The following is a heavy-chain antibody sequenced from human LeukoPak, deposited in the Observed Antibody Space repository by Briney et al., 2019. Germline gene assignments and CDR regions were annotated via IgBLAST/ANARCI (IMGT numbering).Heavy chain of an antibody. D-gene: IGHD3-9*01. V-gene: IGHV1-2*02. CDR3: ARGYYDILTGYFYFDY. J-gene: IGHJ4*02. Sequence: AAVKVSCKASGYTFTGYYMHWVRQAPGQGREWMGLINPNSGGTNYAQKFQGRVTMTRDTSISTAYMELSRLRSDDTAVYYCARGYYDILTGYFYFDYWGQGTLVTVSS. CDR1: GYTFTGYY. CDR2: INPNSGGT.